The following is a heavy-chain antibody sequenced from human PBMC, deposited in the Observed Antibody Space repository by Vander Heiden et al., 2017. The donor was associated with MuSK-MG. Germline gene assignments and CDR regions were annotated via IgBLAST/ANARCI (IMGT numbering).Heavy chain of an antibody. Sequence: QVQLVQSGDEVKKPGAPVKCSCKASGYTFTSYAMHWVRQSPGQRLEWMGWINAGNGNTKYSQKFQGRVTITRDTSASTAYMELSSLRSEDTAVYYCARDWTMGLGVPYMPLDYWVQGTLVTVSS. J-gene: IGHJ4*02. CDR3: ARDWTMGLGVPYMPLDY. D-gene: IGHD3-10*01. CDR2: INAGNGNT. CDR1: GYTFTSYA. V-gene: IGHV1-3*01.